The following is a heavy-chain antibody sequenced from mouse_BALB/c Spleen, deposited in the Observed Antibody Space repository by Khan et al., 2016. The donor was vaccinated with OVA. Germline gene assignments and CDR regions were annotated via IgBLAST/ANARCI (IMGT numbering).Heavy chain of an antibody. V-gene: IGHV1-77*01. CDR2: IYPGSDNT. J-gene: IGHJ3*01. CDR3: AREWAAWFPY. Sequence: QVQLKQSGAELARPGASVTLSCKASGYTFTDYYINWMRQRTGKGLEWIGEIYPGSDNTYYNEKFKGKATLTADKSSSTAYMQLSRLKSEDSAVYFCAREWAAWFPYWGQGTLVTVSA. CDR1: GYTFTDYY.